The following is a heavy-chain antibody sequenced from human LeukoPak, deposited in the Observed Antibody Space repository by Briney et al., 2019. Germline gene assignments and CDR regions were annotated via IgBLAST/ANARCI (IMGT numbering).Heavy chain of an antibody. J-gene: IGHJ3*02. CDR1: GGSFSGYY. Sequence: SETLSLTCAVYGGSFSGYYWSWIRQPPGKGLEWIGEINQSGSTNYNPSLKSRVTISVDTSKNQFSLKLYPVTAADTAVYYCATIQRDHAFDIWGQGTMVTVSS. CDR3: ATIQRDHAFDI. D-gene: IGHD6-25*01. CDR2: INQSGST. V-gene: IGHV4-34*01.